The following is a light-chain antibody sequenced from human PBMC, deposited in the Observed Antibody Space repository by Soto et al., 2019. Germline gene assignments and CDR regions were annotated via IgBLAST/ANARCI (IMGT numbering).Light chain of an antibody. CDR1: QSISSY. J-gene: IGKJ1*01. V-gene: IGKV1-39*01. CDR2: AAS. Sequence: DSQWTQSPGSLSSSVGERVTLTCRASQSISSYLNWYQQKPGKAPKLLIYAASSLQSGLPSSFSGSGSGTDFTLTISRLQPEDFATYYCQQSYSTPWTFGQGTKVDI. CDR3: QQSYSTPWT.